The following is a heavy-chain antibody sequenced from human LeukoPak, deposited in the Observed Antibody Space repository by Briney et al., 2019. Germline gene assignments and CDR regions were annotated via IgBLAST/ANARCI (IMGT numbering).Heavy chain of an antibody. Sequence: GGSLGLSCAASGFTFSSYAMSWVRQAPGKGLEWVSGISGSGGSTYYADSVKGRFTISRDNSKNTLYLQMNSLGAEDTTVYYCAKDGHSSGSAFDIWGQGTMVTVST. J-gene: IGHJ3*02. CDR2: ISGSGGST. V-gene: IGHV3-23*01. D-gene: IGHD6-19*01. CDR1: GFTFSSYA. CDR3: AKDGHSSGSAFDI.